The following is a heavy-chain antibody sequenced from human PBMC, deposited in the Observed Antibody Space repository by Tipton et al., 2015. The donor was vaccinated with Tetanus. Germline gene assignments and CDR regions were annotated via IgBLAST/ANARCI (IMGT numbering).Heavy chain of an antibody. J-gene: IGHJ3*01. CDR2: VVVGDS. CDR1: GGSISGPNW. CDR3: ARHMAEHDTRYFDL. D-gene: IGHD3-16*02. V-gene: IGHV4-4*01. Sequence: TLSLTCAVTGGSISGPNWWSWVRQIPGKGLEWIGEVVVGDSNCSPSLKSRVTISLDKSKNEISLRLRSVTAADTALYFCARHMAEHDTRYFDLWGQGTKVTVSS.